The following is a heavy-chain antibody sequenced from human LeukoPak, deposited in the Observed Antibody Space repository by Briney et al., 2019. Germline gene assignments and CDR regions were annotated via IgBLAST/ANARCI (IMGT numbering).Heavy chain of an antibody. D-gene: IGHD3-9*01. CDR3: AGRPPYYDILTGYLDY. Sequence: ASETLSLTCAVYGGSFSGYYWSWIRQPPGKGLEWIGEINHSGSTNYNPSLKSRVTISVDTSKNQFSLKLSSVTPADTAVYYCAGRPPYYDILTGYLDYWGQGTLVTVSS. CDR2: INHSGST. CDR1: GGSFSGYY. J-gene: IGHJ4*02. V-gene: IGHV4-34*01.